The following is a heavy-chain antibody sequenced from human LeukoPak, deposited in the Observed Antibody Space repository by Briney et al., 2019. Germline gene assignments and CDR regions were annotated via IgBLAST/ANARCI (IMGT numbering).Heavy chain of an antibody. J-gene: IGHJ4*02. V-gene: IGHV3-11*04. Sequence: GGSLRLSCAASGFTFSDYYMSWIRQAPGKGLEWVSYISSSGSTIYYADSVKGRFTISRDNAKNSLYLQMNSLRAEDTAVYYCARDREVYTSQKNTFDYWGQGTLVTVSS. CDR2: ISSSGSTI. CDR1: GFTFSDYY. D-gene: IGHD2-8*01. CDR3: ARDREVYTSQKNTFDY.